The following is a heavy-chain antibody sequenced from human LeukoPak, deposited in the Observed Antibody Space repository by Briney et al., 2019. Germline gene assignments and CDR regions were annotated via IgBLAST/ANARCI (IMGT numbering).Heavy chain of an antibody. Sequence: SETLSLXCTVSGGSISSYYWGWIRQPPGKGLEWIGYIYYSGSTNYNPSLKSRVTISVDTSKNQFSLKLSSVTAADTAVYYCARAGGYDSSGYYPYYFDYWGQGTLVTVSS. J-gene: IGHJ4*02. V-gene: IGHV4-59*01. CDR3: ARAGGYDSSGYYPYYFDY. D-gene: IGHD3-22*01. CDR2: IYYSGST. CDR1: GGSISSYY.